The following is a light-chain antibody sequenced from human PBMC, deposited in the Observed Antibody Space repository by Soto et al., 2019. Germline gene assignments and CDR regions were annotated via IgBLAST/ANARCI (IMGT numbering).Light chain of an antibody. V-gene: IGKV2-28*01. CDR3: MQALQTPIT. CDR1: QSLLHSNGYNY. CDR2: LGS. J-gene: IGKJ2*01. Sequence: IVMTQSPLSLPVTPGEPASISCRSSQSLLHSNGYNYLDWYLQKPGQSPQLLIYLGSNRASGVPDRFSGSGAGTDFTLKISRVEAEDVGVYYCMQALQTPITFGQGTELEIK.